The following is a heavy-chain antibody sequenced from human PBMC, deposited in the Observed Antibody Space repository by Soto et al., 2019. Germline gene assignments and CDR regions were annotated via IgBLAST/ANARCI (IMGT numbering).Heavy chain of an antibody. CDR3: ARDKGGFRHSSSWSWFDP. CDR2: ISYDGSNK. V-gene: IGHV3-30-3*01. Sequence: QVQLVESGGGVVQPGRSLRLSCAASGFTFSSYAMHWVRKAPGKGLEWVAVISYDGSNKYYADSVKGRFTISRENSKNTLYLQMNSLRAEDTAVYYCARDKGGFRHSSSWSWFDPWGQGTLVTVSS. CDR1: GFTFSSYA. D-gene: IGHD6-13*01. J-gene: IGHJ5*02.